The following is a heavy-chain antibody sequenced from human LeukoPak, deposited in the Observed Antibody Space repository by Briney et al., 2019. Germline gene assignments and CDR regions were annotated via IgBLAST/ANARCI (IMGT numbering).Heavy chain of an antibody. J-gene: IGHJ4*02. V-gene: IGHV1-69*01. CDR1: GGTFSSYA. D-gene: IGHD3-22*01. Sequence: ASVKVSCKASGGTFSSYAISWVRQAPGQGLEWMGGVIPIFGTANYAQKFQGGVTITADEYTSTAYMELSSLRSEDTAVYYCARTGDDSSGNYGSSPDYWGQGTLVTVSS. CDR2: VIPIFGTA. CDR3: ARTGDDSSGNYGSSPDY.